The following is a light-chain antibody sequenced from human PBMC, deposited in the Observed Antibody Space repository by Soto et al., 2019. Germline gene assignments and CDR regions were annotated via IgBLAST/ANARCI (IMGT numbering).Light chain of an antibody. CDR3: ATWDDSLNGVV. CDR2: SYN. CDR1: SSNIGRHG. V-gene: IGLV1-44*01. J-gene: IGLJ3*02. Sequence: QSVLTQPPSASGTPGQRVTVSCSGSSSNIGRHGVNWYQQLPGAAPKILIYSYNQRPSGVPDRFSGSSSGTSVSLTINGLQSEEEADYYCATWDDSLNGVVFGGGTKLTVL.